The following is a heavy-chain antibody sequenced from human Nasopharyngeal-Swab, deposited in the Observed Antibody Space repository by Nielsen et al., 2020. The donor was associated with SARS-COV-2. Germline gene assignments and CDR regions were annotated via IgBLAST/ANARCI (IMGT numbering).Heavy chain of an antibody. D-gene: IGHD3-3*01. CDR3: AIGYRSWSFPSSYYYYYMDV. V-gene: IGHV4-34*01. CDR2: ISHSGAT. Sequence: SETLSLTCAVYGGSFSDNYWNWVRQSPGKGLEWIGEISHSGATNYKSSLKSRVVMSVDTSKNKFSLNLRSVTAADTAVYYCAIGYRSWSFPSSYYYYYMDVWGQGTTVTVSS. CDR1: GGSFSDNY. J-gene: IGHJ6*03.